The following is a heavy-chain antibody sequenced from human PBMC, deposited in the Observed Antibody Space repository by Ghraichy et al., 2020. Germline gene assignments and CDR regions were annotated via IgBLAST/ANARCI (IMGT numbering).Heavy chain of an antibody. CDR2: FSGDSPNR. J-gene: IGHJ5*02. D-gene: IGHD3-3*01. V-gene: IGHV1-18*04. CDR1: GYTFTSYC. CDR3: ARDRRYDFGSGHGFDP. Sequence: ASVKVSCKASGYTFTSYCIRWVRQAPGQGLEWMGWFSGDSPNRNYAQKFQGRVTMTTDTSTSTAYMELRSLRSDDTAVYYCARDRRYDFGSGHGFDPWGQGTLVTVSS.